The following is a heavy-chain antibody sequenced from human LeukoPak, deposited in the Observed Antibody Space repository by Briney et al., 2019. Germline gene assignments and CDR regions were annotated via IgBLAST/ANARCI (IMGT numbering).Heavy chain of an antibody. V-gene: IGHV3-30*18. D-gene: IGHD1-26*01. CDR2: ISYDGSNK. CDR3: AKGAPGPYSGSYPEE. J-gene: IGHJ4*02. Sequence: GGSLRLSCAASGFTFSSYGMHWVRQAPGKGLEWVAVISYDGSNKYYADSVKGRFTISRDNSKNTLYLQMNSLRAEDTAVYYCAKGAPGPYSGSYPEEWGQGTLVTVSS. CDR1: GFTFSSYG.